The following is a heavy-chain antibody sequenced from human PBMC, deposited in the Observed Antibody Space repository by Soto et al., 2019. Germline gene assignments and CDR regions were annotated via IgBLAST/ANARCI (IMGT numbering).Heavy chain of an antibody. V-gene: IGHV3-30-3*01. CDR2: ISYDGSNN. CDR1: GFTFSSYA. J-gene: IGHJ4*02. D-gene: IGHD1-26*01. CDR3: ARASGSYSGFDY. Sequence: QVQLVESGGGVVQPGRSLRLSCAASGFTFSSYAMHWVRQAPGKGLEWVAVISYDGSNNYYADSVKGRFTISRDNSKNTLYLQMNSLRAEDTAVYYCARASGSYSGFDYWGQGPLVTVSS.